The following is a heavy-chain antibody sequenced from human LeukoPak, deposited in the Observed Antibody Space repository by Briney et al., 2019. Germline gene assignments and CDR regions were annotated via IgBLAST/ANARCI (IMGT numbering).Heavy chain of an antibody. CDR2: ISGGSSII. CDR1: GFTFSTYS. D-gene: IGHD4-23*01. CDR3: ARDFGDYGGRYFDY. V-gene: IGHV3-48*01. J-gene: IGHJ4*02. Sequence: PGGSLRLSCADSGFTFSTYSMNWVRQAPGKGPEWVSFISGGSSIIYYADSVKGRFTISRDNAKNSLYLQMNSLRAEDTAVYYCARDFGDYGGRYFDYWGQGTLVTVSS.